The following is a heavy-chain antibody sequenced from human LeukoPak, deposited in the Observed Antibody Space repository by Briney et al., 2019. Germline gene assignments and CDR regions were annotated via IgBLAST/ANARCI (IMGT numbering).Heavy chain of an antibody. CDR3: ARLAYYDSSDYYSYFDY. J-gene: IGHJ4*02. D-gene: IGHD3-22*01. CDR2: IYYSGSS. V-gene: IGHV4-59*01. CDR1: GGSFSGYY. Sequence: SETLSLTCAVYGGSFSGYYWSWIRQPPGKGLEWIGYIYYSGSSNYNPSLKSRVTISVDTSKSQFSLKLTSVTAADTAVYYCARLAYYDSSDYYSYFDYWGQGTLVTVSS.